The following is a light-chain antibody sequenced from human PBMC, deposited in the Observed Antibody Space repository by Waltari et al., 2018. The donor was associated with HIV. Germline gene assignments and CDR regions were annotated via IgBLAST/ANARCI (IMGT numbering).Light chain of an antibody. J-gene: IGLJ2*01. CDR1: SSNIANNY. V-gene: IGLV1-51*01. CDR2: DNN. Sequence: QSVLTQPPAVSAAPGQTVTISCSGSSSNIANNYVSWYQQLPGTAPKLLIYDNNRRSSGMPDRLSGSKSGTSATLAIAGLQTGDEADYYCGTWDTSLSAGVFGGGTKVTVL. CDR3: GTWDTSLSAGV.